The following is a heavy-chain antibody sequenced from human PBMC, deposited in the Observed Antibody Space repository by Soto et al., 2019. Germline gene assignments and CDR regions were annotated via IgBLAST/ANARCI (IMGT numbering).Heavy chain of an antibody. V-gene: IGHV4-31*03. Sequence: SETLSLTCTVSGGSISSGGYYWSWIRQHPGKGLEWIGYIYYSGSTYYNPSLKSRVTISVDTSKNQFSLKLSSVTAADTAVYYSPRAPLSVAIPDAFDIWGQGTMVTVSS. CDR1: GGSISSGGYY. D-gene: IGHD2-21*01. CDR2: IYYSGST. CDR3: PRAPLSVAIPDAFDI. J-gene: IGHJ3*02.